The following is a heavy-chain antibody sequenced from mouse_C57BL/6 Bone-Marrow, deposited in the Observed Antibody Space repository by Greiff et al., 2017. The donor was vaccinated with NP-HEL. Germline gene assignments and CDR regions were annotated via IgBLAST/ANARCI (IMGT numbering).Heavy chain of an antibody. Sequence: EVQGVESGGGLVKPGGSLKLSCAASGFTFSDYGMHWVRQAPEKGLEWVAYISSGSSTIYYADTVKGRFTISRDNAKNTLFLQMTSLRSEDTAMYYCARIIYDGYLYAMDYWGQRTSVTVSS. J-gene: IGHJ4*01. V-gene: IGHV5-17*01. D-gene: IGHD2-3*01. CDR2: ISSGSSTI. CDR1: GFTFSDYG. CDR3: ARIIYDGYLYAMDY.